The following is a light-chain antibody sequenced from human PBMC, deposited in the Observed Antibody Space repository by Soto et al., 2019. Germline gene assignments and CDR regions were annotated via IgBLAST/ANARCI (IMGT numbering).Light chain of an antibody. CDR3: CSYADTTSLFV. CDR1: NSDVGSFDL. CDR2: EVS. J-gene: IGLJ1*01. V-gene: IGLV2-23*02. Sequence: QSALTQPASVSGSPGQSITISCTGSNSDVGSFDLVSWFQQYPGKAPKLILYEVSKRPLGVSNRFSGSKSGYTASLTISGLQAEDEGDYYCCSYADTTSLFVFGTGTKHTVL.